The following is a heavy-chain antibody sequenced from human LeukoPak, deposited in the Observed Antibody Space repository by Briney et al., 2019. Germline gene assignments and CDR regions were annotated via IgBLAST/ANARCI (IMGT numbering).Heavy chain of an antibody. CDR3: ARVRKSIFGVVNWFHP. V-gene: IGHV4-59*01. Sequence: SETLSLICTVSGGSISSYYWSWLRQPPGKGLEWIGYIYYSGSTNYNPSLKSRVTISVDTSKNQFSLKLSSVTAADTAVYYCARVRKSIFGVVNWFHPWGQGTLVTVSS. CDR2: IYYSGST. D-gene: IGHD3-3*01. CDR1: GGSISSYY. J-gene: IGHJ5*02.